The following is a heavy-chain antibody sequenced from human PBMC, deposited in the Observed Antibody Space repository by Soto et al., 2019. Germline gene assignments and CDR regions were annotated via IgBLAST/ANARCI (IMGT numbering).Heavy chain of an antibody. CDR3: GGGGGVGVAGSAAFDM. D-gene: IGHD3-3*01. CDR1: GYPVTAYY. Sequence: QLHLVQSGAVVKKPGASVTVSCSASGYPVTAYYMHWVRQAPGRGLEWMGGINPATGATKYTQTSEGRATMTSERCRRTGFLGTRALITGGTAGLYGGGGGGVGVAGSAAFDMWGQGTLVTVSS. J-gene: IGHJ3*02. V-gene: IGHV1-2*02. CDR2: INPATGAT.